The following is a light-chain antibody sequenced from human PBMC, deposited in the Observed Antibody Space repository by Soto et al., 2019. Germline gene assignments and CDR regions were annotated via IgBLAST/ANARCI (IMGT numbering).Light chain of an antibody. J-gene: IGKJ1*01. CDR3: MQGSHWTRT. V-gene: IGKV2-30*01. CDR2: KVS. Sequence: EVVMTQSPLSLPVTLGQPASISCRSSQSLVNSDGNTYLNWFHQRPGQSPRRLIYKVSNRDSGVPDRFSGSGSGTDFTLRISRVEAEDVGVYYCMQGSHWTRTFGQGTRGEIK. CDR1: QSLVNSDGNTY.